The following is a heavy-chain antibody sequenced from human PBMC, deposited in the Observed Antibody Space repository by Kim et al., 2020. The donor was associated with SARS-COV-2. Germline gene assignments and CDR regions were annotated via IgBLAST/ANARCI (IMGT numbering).Heavy chain of an antibody. D-gene: IGHD3-3*01. Sequence: SETLSLTCSVSGGPVNSSVFYWGWIRQPPGKGLEWIGSVYHTGRTYYSPSLKSRVTIFIDTSKNHFSLRLTSVTAAAAAVYYCARQGEGVRSSSGAAPYYYHVMDVGGTGTTVSVSS. CDR3: ARQGEGVRSSSGAAPYYYHVMDV. J-gene: IGHJ6*04. V-gene: IGHV4-39*01. CDR2: VYHTGRT. CDR1: GGPVNSSVFY.